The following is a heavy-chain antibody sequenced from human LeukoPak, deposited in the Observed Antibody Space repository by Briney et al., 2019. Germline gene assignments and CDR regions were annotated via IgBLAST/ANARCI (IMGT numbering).Heavy chain of an antibody. CDR2: IYTSGST. D-gene: IGHD1-1*01. J-gene: IGHJ4*02. CDR3: ERRVRVSYFDY. Sequence: SETLSLTCTVAGRSISSYYWSWIRQPPGKGLEWIGYIYTSGSTNYNPSLKSRVTISVDMSKNQFSLKLSAVTAADTAVYYCERRVRVSYFDYWGQGTLVTVSS. V-gene: IGHV4-4*09. CDR1: GRSISSYY.